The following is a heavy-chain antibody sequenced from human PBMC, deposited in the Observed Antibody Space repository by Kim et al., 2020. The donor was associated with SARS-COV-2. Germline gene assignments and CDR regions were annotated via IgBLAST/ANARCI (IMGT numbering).Heavy chain of an antibody. Sequence: GGSLRLSCVASGLTVNRHWMDWFRQSPETGLVWVSRIEDDGRTTYADSVKGRFTISRGSAKNTMFLQMDSLRAEDTGIYYCTRDDLGSRAGDWGQGTLVIVSS. J-gene: IGHJ4*02. V-gene: IGHV3-74*01. D-gene: IGHD3-10*01. CDR1: GLTVNRHW. CDR2: IEDDGRTT. CDR3: TRDDLGSRAGD.